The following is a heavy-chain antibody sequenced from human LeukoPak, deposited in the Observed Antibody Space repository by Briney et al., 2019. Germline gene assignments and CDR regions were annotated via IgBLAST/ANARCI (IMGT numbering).Heavy chain of an antibody. D-gene: IGHD2-2*01. CDR3: AKNFIVVVPAAMPAGYFQH. CDR1: GFTFSSYA. CDR2: ISGSGGST. J-gene: IGHJ1*01. V-gene: IGHV3-23*01. Sequence: GGSLRLSCAASGFTFSSYAMSWVRQAPGKGLEWVSAISGSGGSTYYADSVKGRFTISRDNSKNTLYLQMNSLRAEDAAVYYCAKNFIVVVPAAMPAGYFQHWGQGTLVTVSS.